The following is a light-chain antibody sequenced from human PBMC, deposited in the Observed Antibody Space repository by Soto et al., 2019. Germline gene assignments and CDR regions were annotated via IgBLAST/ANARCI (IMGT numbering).Light chain of an antibody. V-gene: IGKV3-11*01. CDR3: PERYNRPT. CDR2: KGS. J-gene: IGKJ3*01. CDR1: ESISIY. Sequence: DIVLTQSPAFLSLSPGDRATLSCRATESISIYLAWFQQKPGQAPRLLIYKGSKRAPGVPARFSGSGSETDFTLNIGSLKAEDSGVYYCPERYNRPTFGPGTKVDLK.